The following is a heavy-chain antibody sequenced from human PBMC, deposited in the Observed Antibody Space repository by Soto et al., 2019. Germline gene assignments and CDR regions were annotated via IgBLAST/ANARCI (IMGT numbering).Heavy chain of an antibody. J-gene: IGHJ4*02. D-gene: IGHD6-19*01. Sequence: EVQLVESGGGLVQPGGSLRLSCAASVTVSSNYMTWVRQAPGKGLEWVSVIYSAGSTFYADSVKGRFTISRDNSRDTLYLQMNGLRAEDTAVDYCARVTVAVAGRDYWGQGTLVTVSS. CDR2: IYSAGST. CDR3: ARVTVAVAGRDY. CDR1: VTVSSNY. V-gene: IGHV3-66*01.